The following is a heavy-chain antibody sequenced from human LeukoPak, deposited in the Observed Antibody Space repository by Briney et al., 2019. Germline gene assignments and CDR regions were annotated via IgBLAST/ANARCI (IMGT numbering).Heavy chain of an antibody. J-gene: IGHJ5*02. CDR1: GFTFSSYS. V-gene: IGHV3-21*01. Sequence: GGSLRLSCAASGFTFSSYSMNWVRQAPGKGLEWVSSISSSSSYIYYADSVKGRFTISRDNAKNSLYLQMNSLRAEDTAVYYCAKEPLPNGVCLRWCDPWGQGTLVPVSS. CDR3: AKEPLPNGVCLRWCDP. D-gene: IGHD2-8*01. CDR2: ISSSSSYI.